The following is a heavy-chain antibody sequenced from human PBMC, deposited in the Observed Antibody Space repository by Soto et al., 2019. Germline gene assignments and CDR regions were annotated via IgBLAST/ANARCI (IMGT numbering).Heavy chain of an antibody. Sequence: GASVKVSCKASGYTFTSYGISWVRQAPGQGLEWMGWISAYNGNTNYAQKLQGRVTMTTDTSTSTAYMELRSLRSDDTAVYYCARDSEDIVVVVAATNDAFDIWGHGTMVTVSS. V-gene: IGHV1-18*01. D-gene: IGHD2-15*01. CDR1: GYTFTSYG. CDR2: ISAYNGNT. J-gene: IGHJ3*02. CDR3: ARDSEDIVVVVAATNDAFDI.